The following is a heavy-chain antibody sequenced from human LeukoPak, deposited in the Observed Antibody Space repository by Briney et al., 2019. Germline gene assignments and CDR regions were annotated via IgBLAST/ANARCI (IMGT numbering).Heavy chain of an antibody. J-gene: IGHJ6*02. CDR1: GFTFSDYY. D-gene: IGHD3-10*01. CDR2: ISSSGSTI. Sequence: GGPLRLSCAASGFTFSDYYMSWFRQAPGKGLEWVSYISSSGSTIYYADSVKGRFTISRDNAKNSLYLQMNSLRAEDTAVYYCARGTRYGSVIAGYYYYGMDVWGQGTTVTVSS. V-gene: IGHV3-11*01. CDR3: ARGTRYGSVIAGYYYYGMDV.